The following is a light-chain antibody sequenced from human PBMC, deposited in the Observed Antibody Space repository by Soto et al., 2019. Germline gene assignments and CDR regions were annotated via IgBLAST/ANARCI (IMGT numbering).Light chain of an antibody. J-gene: IGKJ5*01. CDR2: GTS. V-gene: IGKV3-20*01. Sequence: EIVMTQSPATLSVSPGERDTLSCRASQSVSSNLAWYQQKPGQAPRPLIYGTSSRATGIPDRFSGSGSGTDFTLTISRLEPEDFAVYYCQQYGSSITFGQGTRLEIK. CDR1: QSVSSN. CDR3: QQYGSSIT.